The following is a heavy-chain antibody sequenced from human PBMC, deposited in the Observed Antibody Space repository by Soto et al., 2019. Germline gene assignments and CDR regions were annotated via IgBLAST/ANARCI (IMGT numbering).Heavy chain of an antibody. D-gene: IGHD3-9*01. V-gene: IGHV4-39*01. Sequence: SETLSLTCTVSGGSISSSSYFWGWIRQPPGKGLEWIGSIYYSGSTYYNPSLKSRVTISIDTSKNQFSLKLSSVTAADTVVYFCARLIVPLTAYYLAFDYWGQGTLVTVSS. CDR3: ARLIVPLTAYYLAFDY. J-gene: IGHJ4*02. CDR2: IYYSGST. CDR1: GGSISSSSYF.